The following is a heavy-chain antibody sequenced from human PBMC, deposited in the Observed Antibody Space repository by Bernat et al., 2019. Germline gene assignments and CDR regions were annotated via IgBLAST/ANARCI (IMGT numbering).Heavy chain of an antibody. CDR2: ISYDGSNK. V-gene: IGHV3-30*01. J-gene: IGHJ3*02. CDR3: ARDKWGYCSSTSCYADAFDI. Sequence: VQLVESGGGVVQPGRSLRLSCAASGFTFSSYAMHWVRQAPGKGLEWVAVISYDGSNKYYADSVKGRFTISRDNSKNTLYLQMNSLRAEDTAVYYCARDKWGYCSSTSCYADAFDIWGQGTMVTVSS. CDR1: GFTFSSYA. D-gene: IGHD2-2*01.